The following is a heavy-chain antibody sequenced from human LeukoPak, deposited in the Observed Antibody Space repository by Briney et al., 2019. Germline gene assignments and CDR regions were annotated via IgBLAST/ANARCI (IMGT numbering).Heavy chain of an antibody. Sequence: PSETLSLTCTVSGGSISSSSYYWGWIRQPPGKGLEWIGSIYYSGSTYYNPSLKSRVTISVDTSKNQFSLKLSSVTAADTAVYYCARDRPVAGVDYWGQGTLVTVSS. V-gene: IGHV4-39*07. J-gene: IGHJ4*02. CDR3: ARDRPVAGVDY. CDR2: IYYSGST. D-gene: IGHD6-19*01. CDR1: GGSISSSSYY.